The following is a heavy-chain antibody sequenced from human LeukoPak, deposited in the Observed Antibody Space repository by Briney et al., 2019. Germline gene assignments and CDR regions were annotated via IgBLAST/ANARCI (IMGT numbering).Heavy chain of an antibody. Sequence: GGSLRLSCAASGFTFSSYAMSWVRQAPGKGLEWVSAISGSGGSTYYADSVKGRFTISRDNSKNTLYLQMNSLRAEDTAVYYCAGSWFYRDYFEYWGQGTLVTVSS. V-gene: IGHV3-23*01. D-gene: IGHD3-10*01. CDR3: AGSWFYRDYFEY. CDR2: ISGSGGST. J-gene: IGHJ4*02. CDR1: GFTFSSYA.